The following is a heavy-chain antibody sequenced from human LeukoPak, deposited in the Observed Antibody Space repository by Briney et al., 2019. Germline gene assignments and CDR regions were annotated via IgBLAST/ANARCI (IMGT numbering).Heavy chain of an antibody. CDR2: IYYSGST. Sequence: SETLSLTCTVSGGSISSYYWSWIRQPPGKGLEWIGYIYYSGSTNYNPSLKSRVTISVDTSKNQFSLKLTAVTAADTAVYYCARETPGAGHFDYWGQGSLVTVSS. D-gene: IGHD7-27*01. CDR3: ARETPGAGHFDY. V-gene: IGHV4-59*01. J-gene: IGHJ4*02. CDR1: GGSISSYY.